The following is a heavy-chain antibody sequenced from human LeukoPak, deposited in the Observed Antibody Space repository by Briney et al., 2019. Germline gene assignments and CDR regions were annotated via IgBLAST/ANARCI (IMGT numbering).Heavy chain of an antibody. J-gene: IGHJ4*02. V-gene: IGHV4-38-2*01. D-gene: IGHD2-2*01. Sequence: SETLSLTCAVSGYSISSGYYWGWIRQPPGKGLEWIGSIYHSGSTYYNPSLKSRVTISVDTSKNQFSLKLSSVTAAGTAVYYCARSTGPAARFVGQSSWGQGTLVTVSS. CDR2: IYHSGST. CDR3: ARSTGPAARFVGQSS. CDR1: GYSISSGYY.